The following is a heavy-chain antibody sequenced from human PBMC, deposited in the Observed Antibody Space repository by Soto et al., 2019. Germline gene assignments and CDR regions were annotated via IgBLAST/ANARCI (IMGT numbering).Heavy chain of an antibody. J-gene: IGHJ4*02. CDR1: GFTFSSYA. V-gene: IGHV3-23*01. CDR2: ISGSGGST. CDR3: ALGYSYGDSYFDY. D-gene: IGHD5-18*01. Sequence: GGSLRLSCAASGFTFSSYAMSWVRQAPGKGLEWVSAISGSGGSTYYADSVKGRFTISRDNSKNTLYLQMNSLRAEDTAVYYCALGYSYGDSYFDYWGQGTLVTVSS.